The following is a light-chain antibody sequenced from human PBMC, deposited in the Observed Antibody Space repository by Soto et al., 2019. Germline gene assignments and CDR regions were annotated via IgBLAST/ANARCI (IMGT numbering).Light chain of an antibody. CDR2: DAS. CDR3: QHYNSYSEA. V-gene: IGKV1-5*01. CDR1: QSISAW. Sequence: DIQMTQSPSTLSASVGDRVTITCRASQSISAWLAWYQQKPGEAPTLLIYDASSLESGVPSRFSGGGSETEFTLTISSLQPDDVATYYCQHYNSYSEAFGQGTKVELK. J-gene: IGKJ1*01.